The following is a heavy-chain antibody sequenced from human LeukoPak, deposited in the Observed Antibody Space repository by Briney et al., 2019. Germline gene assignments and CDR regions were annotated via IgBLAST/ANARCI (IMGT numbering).Heavy chain of an antibody. CDR3: ARVGGSYEGLIDY. D-gene: IGHD1-26*01. CDR2: ISAYNGYT. Sequence: ASVKVSCKASDYTFNNYAIGWVRQAPGQGLEWMGWISAYNGYTNYAQTLQGRVTMTTDTSTSTAYMELRSLRSDDTAMYYCARVGGSYEGLIDYWGQGTLVTVSS. J-gene: IGHJ4*02. V-gene: IGHV1-18*01. CDR1: DYTFNNYA.